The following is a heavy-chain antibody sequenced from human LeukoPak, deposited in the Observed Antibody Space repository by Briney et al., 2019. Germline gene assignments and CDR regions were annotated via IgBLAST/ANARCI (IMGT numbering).Heavy chain of an antibody. CDR3: ARGRGYCSAGSCYLFDY. CDR2: IYPGDSDT. V-gene: IGHV5-51*01. J-gene: IGHJ4*02. D-gene: IGHD2-15*01. Sequence: GESLKISCKGSGYSFTTYYIAWVRQMPGKGLEGMGIIYPGDSDTRYSPSFQGQVTISADKSISTAYLQWSSLKASDTAMYYCARGRGYCSAGSCYLFDYWGQGTLVTVSS. CDR1: GYSFTTYY.